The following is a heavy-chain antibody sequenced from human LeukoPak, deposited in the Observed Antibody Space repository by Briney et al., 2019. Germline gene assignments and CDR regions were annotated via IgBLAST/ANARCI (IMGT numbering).Heavy chain of an antibody. D-gene: IGHD2-2*01. V-gene: IGHV1-2*02. Sequence: ASVKVSGKASGYTFTGYYMHWVRQAPGQGLEWMGWINPNSGGTNYAQKFQGRVTMTRDTSISTAYMELSRLRSDDTAVYYCARIPSGSTRGYCSSTSCYPDYFDYWGQGTLVTVSS. CDR3: ARIPSGSTRGYCSSTSCYPDYFDY. CDR2: INPNSGGT. J-gene: IGHJ4*02. CDR1: GYTFTGYY.